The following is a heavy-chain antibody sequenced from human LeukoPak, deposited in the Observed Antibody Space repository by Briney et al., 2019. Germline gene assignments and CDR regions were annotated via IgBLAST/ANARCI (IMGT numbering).Heavy chain of an antibody. CDR3: AKVGDVDYGDPFDY. Sequence: SGGSLRLSCAASGFTFSTYWMHWVRQAPGKGLVWVSRFNSDGSSTYYADSVKGRFTISRDNAKNTLYLQMNSLRAEDTAVYYCAKVGDVDYGDPFDYWGQGTTVTVSS. CDR2: FNSDGSST. J-gene: IGHJ4*03. D-gene: IGHD4-17*01. CDR1: GFTFSTYW. V-gene: IGHV3-74*01.